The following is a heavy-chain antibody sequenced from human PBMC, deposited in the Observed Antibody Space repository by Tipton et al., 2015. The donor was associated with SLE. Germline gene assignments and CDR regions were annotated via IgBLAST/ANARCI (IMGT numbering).Heavy chain of an antibody. D-gene: IGHD7-27*01. CDR3: ARPGANWDDAFGI. CDR1: GGSISSSFYY. J-gene: IGHJ3*02. Sequence: TLSLTCTVSGGSISSSFYYLGWIRHPPGKGLEWIGRISYSGSSYYNPSLKGRGTMSLDTSKNQFSLKVSSVTAADTAVYYCARPGANWDDAFGIWGQGTMVTVSS. V-gene: IGHV4-39*07. CDR2: ISYSGSS.